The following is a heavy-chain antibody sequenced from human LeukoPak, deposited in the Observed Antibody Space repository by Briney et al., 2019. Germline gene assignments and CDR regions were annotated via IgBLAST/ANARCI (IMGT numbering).Heavy chain of an antibody. CDR1: GGSFSGYY. CDR2: INHSGST. CDR3: ARGYSYGFYYFDY. D-gene: IGHD5-18*01. Sequence: PSETLSLTCAVYGGSFSGYYWSWIRKPPGQGLEWIGEINHSGSTNYNPSLKSRVTISVDTSKNQFSLKLSSVTAADTAVYYCARGYSYGFYYFDYWGQGTLVTVSS. J-gene: IGHJ4*02. V-gene: IGHV4-34*01.